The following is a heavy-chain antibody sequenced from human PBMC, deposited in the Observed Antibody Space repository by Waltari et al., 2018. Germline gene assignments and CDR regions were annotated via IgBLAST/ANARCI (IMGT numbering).Heavy chain of an antibody. V-gene: IGHV3-7*01. CDR3: GSGWQIDY. CDR1: GFSVRTFW. D-gene: IGHD6-19*01. CDR2: IKQDGSEK. J-gene: IGHJ4*02. Sequence: EVQLVESGGGLVQPGGSLRPSCAAPGFSVRTFWVSGVRQAPGKGLEWVANIKQDGSEKYYVDSVKGRFTISRDNAKNSLYLQMNSLRAEDTAVYYCGSGWQIDYWGQGALVTVSS.